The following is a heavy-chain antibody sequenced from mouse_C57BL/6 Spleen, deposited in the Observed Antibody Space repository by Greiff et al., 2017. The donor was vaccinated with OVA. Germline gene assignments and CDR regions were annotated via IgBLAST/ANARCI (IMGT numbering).Heavy chain of an antibody. D-gene: IGHD2-1*01. CDR3: ARWHYGNPQGFAY. V-gene: IGHV1-55*01. J-gene: IGHJ3*01. CDR1: GYTFTSYW. CDR2: IYPGSGST. Sequence: QVQLQQPGAELVKPGASVKMSCKASGYTFTSYWITWVKQRPGQGLEWIGDIYPGSGSTNYNEKFKSKATLTVDTSSSTAYMQLSSLTSEDSAVYYCARWHYGNPQGFAYWGQGTLGTVSA.